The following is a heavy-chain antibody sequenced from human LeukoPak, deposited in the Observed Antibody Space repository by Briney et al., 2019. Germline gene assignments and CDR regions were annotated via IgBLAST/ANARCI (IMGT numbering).Heavy chain of an antibody. Sequence: SETVSLTCTVCGGSISSSSYYWGWIRQPPGKGLEWIGSIYYSGSTYYNPSLKSRVTISVDTSKNQFSLKLSSVTAADTAVYYCARGFASVVRSDFWSGYLRGNWFDPWGQGTLVTVSS. D-gene: IGHD3-3*01. CDR3: ARGFASVVRSDFWSGYLRGNWFDP. V-gene: IGHV4-39*07. J-gene: IGHJ5*02. CDR1: GGSISSSSYY. CDR2: IYYSGST.